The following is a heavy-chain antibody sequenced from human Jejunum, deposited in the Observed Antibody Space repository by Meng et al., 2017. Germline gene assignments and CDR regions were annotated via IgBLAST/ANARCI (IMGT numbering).Heavy chain of an antibody. CDR3: ARSPYSGSALPFFDY. J-gene: IGHJ4*02. D-gene: IGHD1-26*01. V-gene: IGHV4-30-4*01. CDR2: IYYSGST. CDR1: GDSFNSPYYY. Sequence: QVQPQDSGPGLVKPSQTLSLTCTVSGDSFNSPYYYCSWIRQPPKKVLEWIGYIYYSGSTYYNPSLKSRVSISGDTSNKQFSLKLTSVTAADTAVYYCARSPYSGSALPFFDYWGQGSLVTVSS.